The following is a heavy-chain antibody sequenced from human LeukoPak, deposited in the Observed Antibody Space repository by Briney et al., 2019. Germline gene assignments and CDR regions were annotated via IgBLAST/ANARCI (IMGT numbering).Heavy chain of an antibody. V-gene: IGHV2-5*02. CDR1: GFSLTTSGVG. D-gene: IGHD3-22*01. CDR2: INWDDQK. J-gene: IGHJ5*02. CDR3: AHRRDSSGYQYRYWFAP. Sequence: SGPTLVKPTQTLTLTCTFSGFSLTTSGVGLGWIRQPPGKALDWLALINWDDQKVYSPSLQSRLSITKDTSKNQVVLTMTNVDPVDTATYYCAHRRDSSGYQYRYWFAPWGQGTLVTVSS.